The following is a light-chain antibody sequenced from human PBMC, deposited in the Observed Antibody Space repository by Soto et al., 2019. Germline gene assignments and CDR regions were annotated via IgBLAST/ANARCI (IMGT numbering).Light chain of an antibody. CDR2: GAS. CDR1: QSLTTRY. J-gene: IGKJ5*01. CDR3: QQYGSSPT. V-gene: IGKV3-20*01. Sequence: EIVLTQSPGTLSLFPGERATLSCRASQSLTTRYLAWYQQKPGQAPRLLIYGASSRATGIPDRFSGSGSGTAFPLTSSRLEPEECAVYSGQQYGSSPTFGQGAQLEIK.